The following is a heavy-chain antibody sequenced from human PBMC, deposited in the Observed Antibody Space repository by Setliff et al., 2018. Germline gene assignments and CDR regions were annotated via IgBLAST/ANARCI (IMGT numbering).Heavy chain of an antibody. CDR2: INWDGRTT. CDR1: GFRFNGHG. CDR3: ARDYYDSSGYYDYFDY. D-gene: IGHD3-22*01. J-gene: IGHJ4*02. Sequence: GGSLRLSCAASGFRFNGHGMNWVRQVPGKGLEWVATINWDGRTTGYRDSVKGRFTISRDNAKNSLYLQMNSLRAEDTAVYYCARDYYDSSGYYDYFDYWGQGTLVTVSS. V-gene: IGHV3-20*04.